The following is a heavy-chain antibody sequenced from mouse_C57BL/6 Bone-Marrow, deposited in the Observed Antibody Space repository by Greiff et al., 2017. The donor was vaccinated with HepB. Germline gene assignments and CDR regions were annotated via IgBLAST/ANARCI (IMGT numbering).Heavy chain of an antibody. CDR1: GYTFTSYW. CDR2: IHPNSGST. J-gene: IGHJ1*03. CDR3: ARDYYGSSPYWYFDV. Sequence: VQLQQPGAELVKPGASVKLSCKASGYTFTSYWMHWVKQRPGQGLEWIGMIHPNSGSTNYNEKFKSKATLTVDKSSSTAYMQLSSLTSEDSAVYYCARDYYGSSPYWYFDVWGTGTPVTVSS. D-gene: IGHD1-1*01. V-gene: IGHV1-64*01.